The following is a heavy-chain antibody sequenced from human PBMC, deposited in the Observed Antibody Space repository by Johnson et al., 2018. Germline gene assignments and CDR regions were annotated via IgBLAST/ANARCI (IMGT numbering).Heavy chain of an antibody. CDR1: GGTFSSYA. CDR2: MNPTSGNT. Sequence: QVQLVESGAEVKKPGSSVKVSCKASGGTFSSYAISWVRQATGQGLEWMGWMNPTSGNTGYAQKFQGRVTMPRNTSISTAYMELSSLGSEDTAVYYRARDSPGGGGPLGAFDIWGQGTMVTVSS. D-gene: IGHD2-15*01. V-gene: IGHV1-8*02. J-gene: IGHJ3*02. CDR3: ARDSPGGGGPLGAFDI.